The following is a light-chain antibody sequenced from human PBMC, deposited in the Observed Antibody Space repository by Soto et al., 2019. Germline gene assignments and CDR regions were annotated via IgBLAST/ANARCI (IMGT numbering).Light chain of an antibody. CDR3: QQYDNWPPFT. J-gene: IGKJ3*01. V-gene: IGKV3-15*01. Sequence: EIVMTQSPATLSVSPGERATLSCRASQSVVSHLAWYQQRPGQAPRLLIYGASYRATGIPARFSGSGSGTDFTLTISSLQSEDFAVYYCQQYDNWPPFTFGPGTKVDIK. CDR1: QSVVSH. CDR2: GAS.